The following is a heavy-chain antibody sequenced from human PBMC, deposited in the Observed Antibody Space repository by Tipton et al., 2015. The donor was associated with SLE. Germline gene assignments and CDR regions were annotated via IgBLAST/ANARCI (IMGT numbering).Heavy chain of an antibody. CDR1: GEFITSYY. D-gene: IGHD3-3*01. V-gene: IGHV4-59*01. J-gene: IGHJ4*02. Sequence: TLSLTCTVSGEFITSYYWGWIRQPPGKGLEWIGYIYDSGSTNYNPSLKSRITMSSDTSKNQFSLKLSSVTAADTAVYYCARDSRGYYTGMFDYRGQGILVSVSS. CDR2: IYDSGST. CDR3: ARDSRGYYTGMFDY.